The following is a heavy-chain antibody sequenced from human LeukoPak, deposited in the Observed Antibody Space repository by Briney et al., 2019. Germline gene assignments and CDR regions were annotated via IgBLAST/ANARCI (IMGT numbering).Heavy chain of an antibody. Sequence: GGSLRLSCAASGFTFSSYAMSWVRQAPGKGLEWVSAISGSGGSTYYADSVKGRFTISRDNSKNTMYLQMKSLRVEDTALYYCATISGNFDYLDYRGQGTLVTVST. V-gene: IGHV3-23*01. J-gene: IGHJ4*02. CDR3: ATISGNFDYLDY. CDR2: ISGSGGST. D-gene: IGHD1-26*01. CDR1: GFTFSSYA.